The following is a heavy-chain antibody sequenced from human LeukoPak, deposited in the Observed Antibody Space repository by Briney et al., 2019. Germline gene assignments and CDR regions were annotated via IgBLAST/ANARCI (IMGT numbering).Heavy chain of an antibody. CDR3: ARVGPENGMDV. Sequence: SETLSLTCTVSGGSISSYYWSWIRQPPGKGLEWIGYIYYSGSTNYNPSLKSRVTISVDTSKNQFSLKLSSVTAADTAVYYCARVGPENGMDVWGQGTMVTVSS. CDR2: IYYSGST. V-gene: IGHV4-59*01. CDR1: GGSISSYY. J-gene: IGHJ6*02.